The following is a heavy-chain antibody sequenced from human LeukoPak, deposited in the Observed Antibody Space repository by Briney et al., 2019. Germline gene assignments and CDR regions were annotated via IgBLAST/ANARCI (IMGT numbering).Heavy chain of an antibody. J-gene: IGHJ6*03. D-gene: IGHD3-3*01. CDR2: ICTSGST. Sequence: SQTLSLTCTVSGGSISSGSYYWSWIRQPAGKGLEWIGRICTSGSTNYNPSLKSRVTISVDTSKNQFSLKLSSVTAADTAVYYCARVGQLDDFWSGYYNYYYMDVWGKGTTVTVSS. CDR3: ARVGQLDDFWSGYYNYYYMDV. V-gene: IGHV4-61*02. CDR1: GGSISSGSYY.